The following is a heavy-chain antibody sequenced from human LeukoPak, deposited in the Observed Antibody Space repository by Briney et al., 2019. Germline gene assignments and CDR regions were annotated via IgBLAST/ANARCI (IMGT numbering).Heavy chain of an antibody. CDR2: INWNGGST. CDR3: ARGPPYYYGSGSSLRGAFGI. J-gene: IGHJ3*02. D-gene: IGHD3-10*01. V-gene: IGHV3-20*04. CDR1: GFTFDDYG. Sequence: GGSLRLSXAASGFTFDDYGMSWVRQAPGKGLEWVSGINWNGGSTGYADSVKGRFTISRDNAKNSLYLQMNSLRAEDTALYYCARGPPYYYGSGSSLRGAFGIWGQGTMVTVSS.